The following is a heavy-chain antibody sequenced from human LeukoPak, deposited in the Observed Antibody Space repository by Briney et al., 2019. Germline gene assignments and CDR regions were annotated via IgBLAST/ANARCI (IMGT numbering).Heavy chain of an antibody. CDR2: ISGSGGST. V-gene: IGHV3-23*01. J-gene: IGHJ4*02. Sequence: GGSPRLSCAASGFTFSSYAMSWVRQAPGKGLEWVSAISGSGGSTYYADSVKGRFTISRDNSKNSLYLQMNSLRAEDTAVYWCARDYIAYDPLDYWGQGTLVTVSS. CDR3: ARDYIAYDPLDY. D-gene: IGHD3-3*01. CDR1: GFTFSSYA.